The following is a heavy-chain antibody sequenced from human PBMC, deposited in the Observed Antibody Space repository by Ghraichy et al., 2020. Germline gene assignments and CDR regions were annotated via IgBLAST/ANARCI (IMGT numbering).Heavy chain of an antibody. J-gene: IGHJ5*02. CDR1: GGSISTYY. V-gene: IGHV4-4*09. CDR3: ARLAQADYGSLGWFDP. D-gene: IGHD4-17*01. Sequence: SQTLSLTCSVSGGSISTYYWSWIRQPPGKGLEYIGYMHTSGSTNYNPSLKSRVTISVDTSKNQFSLNLNSVTAADTAVYYCARLAQADYGSLGWFDPWGQGTLVTVSS. CDR2: MHTSGST.